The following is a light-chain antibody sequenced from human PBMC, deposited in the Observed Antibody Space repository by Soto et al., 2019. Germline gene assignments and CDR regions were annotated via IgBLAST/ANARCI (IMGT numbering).Light chain of an antibody. CDR2: GAS. CDR1: QSVSNN. CDR3: QQYNKWPWT. J-gene: IGKJ1*01. V-gene: IGKV3-15*01. Sequence: EIVMTQSPATLSVSPGERGTLSGRASQSVSNNLAWYQQKPGQAPRLLIYGASTRATGIPARFSGSGSGTEFTLTISSLQSEDFAVYYCQQYNKWPWTFGQGTKVEIK.